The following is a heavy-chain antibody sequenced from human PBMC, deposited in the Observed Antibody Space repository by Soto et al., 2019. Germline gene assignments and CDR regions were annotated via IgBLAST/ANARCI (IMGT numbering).Heavy chain of an antibody. CDR1: GASVNSGNYY. D-gene: IGHD2-2*01. CDR3: ARDRAAAIGYYYYYGMDV. Sequence: QVQLQESGPGLVKPSETLSLTCTVSGASVNSGNYYWSWIRQPPGKGLEWIGYIYYSGSTNYNPSLKSRDTITLDTSKNQFSLNLSSVTAADTAVYFCARDRAAAIGYYYYYGMDVWGQGTTVTVSS. V-gene: IGHV4-61*01. J-gene: IGHJ6*02. CDR2: IYYSGST.